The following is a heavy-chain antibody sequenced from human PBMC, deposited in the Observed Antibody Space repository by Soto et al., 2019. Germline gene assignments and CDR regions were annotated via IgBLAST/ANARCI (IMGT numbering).Heavy chain of an antibody. CDR1: GYTFTSYD. V-gene: IGHV1-8*01. CDR2: MNPNSGNT. CDR3: AGLPLAGDFCSGRRNGMCV. D-gene: IGHD3-3*01. J-gene: IGHJ6*02. Sequence: GASVKVSCKASGYTFTSYDINWVRQATGQGLERMGWMNPNSGNTGYAQKFQGRVTMTRNTSISTAYMELSSLRSEDTAVYYCAGLPLAGDFCSGRRNGMCVCDRRTTGAVSS.